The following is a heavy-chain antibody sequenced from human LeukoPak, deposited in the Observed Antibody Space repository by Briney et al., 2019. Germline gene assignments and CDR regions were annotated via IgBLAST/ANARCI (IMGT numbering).Heavy chain of an antibody. CDR1: GFTFSTYS. CDR2: ISGSSTYI. D-gene: IGHD3-3*01. Sequence: GRSLRLSCAASGFTFSTYSMNWVRQTPGKGLEWVSSISGSSTYIYYADSVKGRFTISRDNAKNSLYLQMNSLRAEDTAAYYCASTAELSYYDFWSGSVPLDYWGQGSLVTVSS. CDR3: ASTAELSYYDFWSGSVPLDY. V-gene: IGHV3-21*01. J-gene: IGHJ4*02.